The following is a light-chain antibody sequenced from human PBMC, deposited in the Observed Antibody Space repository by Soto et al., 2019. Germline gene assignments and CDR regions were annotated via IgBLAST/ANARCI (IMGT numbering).Light chain of an antibody. CDR1: HSVTTN. CDR2: DAS. J-gene: IGKJ4*01. CDR3: QQYDRWPVT. V-gene: IGKV3-15*01. Sequence: EVVMTQSPATLSVSPGERVTFSCRASHSVTTNLAWYQHKPGQSPRLLISDASTGASGIPPRFSGSGSGTEFTLTIDRLQSADFAVYYCQQYDRWPVTFGGGTKVEIK.